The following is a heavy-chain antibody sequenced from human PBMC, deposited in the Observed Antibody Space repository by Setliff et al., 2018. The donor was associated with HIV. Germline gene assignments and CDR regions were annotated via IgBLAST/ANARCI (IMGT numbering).Heavy chain of an antibody. CDR3: ARVWEWNYDLGY. V-gene: IGHV1-18*01. J-gene: IGHJ4*02. CDR1: GYTFTSYG. Sequence: ASVKVSCKASGYTFTSYGVSWVRQAPGQGLEWMGWISAYNGNTNYAQKLQGRVTMTRDTSTSTAYMELRSLRSDDTAVYYCARVWEWNYDLGYWGQGTLVTVSS. CDR2: ISAYNGNT. D-gene: IGHD1-7*01.